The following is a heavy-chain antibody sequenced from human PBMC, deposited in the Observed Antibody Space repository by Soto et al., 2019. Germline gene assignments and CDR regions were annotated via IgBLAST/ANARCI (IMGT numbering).Heavy chain of an antibody. CDR2: IWYDGSNK. CDR1: GFTFSSYG. V-gene: IGHV3-33*01. Sequence: GGSLRLSCAASGFTFSSYGMHWVRQAPGKGLEWVAVIWYDGSNKYYADSVKGRFTISRDNSKNTLYLQMNSLRAEDTAVYYCARDRRGNYDFWSGYYRDYYYYGMDVWGQGTTVTVSS. D-gene: IGHD3-3*01. CDR3: ARDRRGNYDFWSGYYRDYYYYGMDV. J-gene: IGHJ6*02.